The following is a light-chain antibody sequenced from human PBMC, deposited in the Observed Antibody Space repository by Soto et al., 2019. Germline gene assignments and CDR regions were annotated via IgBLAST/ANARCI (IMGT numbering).Light chain of an antibody. CDR1: QSVRSN. CDR2: EAS. V-gene: IGKV3-15*01. Sequence: IVMTQSPGTLSVSPGERATLSCRASQSVRSNLAWYQQKPGQAPRLLIYEASTRATGIPARFSGSGSGTEFTLTISSLQSEDFAVYHCQQYNNWPPFTCGPGTKVDIK. CDR3: QQYNNWPPFT. J-gene: IGKJ3*01.